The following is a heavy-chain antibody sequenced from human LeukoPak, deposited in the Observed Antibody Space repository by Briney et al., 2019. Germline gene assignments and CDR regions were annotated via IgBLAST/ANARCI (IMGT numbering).Heavy chain of an antibody. CDR2: ISSSGSTI. V-gene: IGHV3-11*01. CDR3: ARRTVTSSYFDY. Sequence: PGGSLRLSCAASGFTFSDYYMCWIRQPPGNGLEWVSYISSSGSTIYYADSVKGRFTISRDNAKNSLYLQMNSLRAEDTAVYYCARRTVTSSYFDYWGQGTLVTVSS. J-gene: IGHJ4*02. CDR1: GFTFSDYY. D-gene: IGHD4-11*01.